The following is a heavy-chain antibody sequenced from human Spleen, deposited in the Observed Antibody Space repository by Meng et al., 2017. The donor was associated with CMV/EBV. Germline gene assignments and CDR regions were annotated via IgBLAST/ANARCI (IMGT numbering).Heavy chain of an antibody. CDR2: ISHSGST. V-gene: IGHV4-34*01. D-gene: IGHD2-2*01. J-gene: IGHJ4*02. CDR3: ARRGGRGYCSSTSCAYFDY. CDR1: GGSFSGYY. Sequence: GSLRLSCAVYGGSFSGYYWSWIRQPPGKGLEWIGEISHSGSTNYNPSLKSRVAISVDTSKNQFSLKLSSLTATDTAVYYCARRGGRGYCSSTSCAYFDYWGQGTLVTVSS.